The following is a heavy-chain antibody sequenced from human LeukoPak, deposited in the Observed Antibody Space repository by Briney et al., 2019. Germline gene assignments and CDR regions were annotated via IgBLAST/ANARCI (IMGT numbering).Heavy chain of an antibody. D-gene: IGHD3-22*01. J-gene: IGHJ4*02. CDR1: ADSFSRYF. CDR3: ASRSFYDNSAYYRY. V-gene: IGHV4-59*01. Sequence: PSQTLSLTCTVSADSFSRYFWTWIRQPPGKGLEWIGYIYYTGSTDYNPSLKSRVTISVDTSKNQFSLNLRSVTAAGTAVYYCASRSFYDNSAYYRYWGQGTLVTVSS. CDR2: IYYTGST.